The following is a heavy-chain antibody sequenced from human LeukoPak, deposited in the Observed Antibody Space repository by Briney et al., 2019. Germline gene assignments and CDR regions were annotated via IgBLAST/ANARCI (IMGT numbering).Heavy chain of an antibody. CDR1: GGSISSGSFY. V-gene: IGHV4-61*02. D-gene: IGHD6-19*01. CDR2: IYTSGST. J-gene: IGHJ4*02. Sequence: SETLSLTCTVSGGSISSGSFYWSWIRQPAGKGLEWIGRIYTSGSTNYNPSLKSRVTISVDTSKNQFSLKLSSVTAADTAVYYCARARIAVAGLITGPDYWGQGTLVTVSS. CDR3: ARARIAVAGLITGPDY.